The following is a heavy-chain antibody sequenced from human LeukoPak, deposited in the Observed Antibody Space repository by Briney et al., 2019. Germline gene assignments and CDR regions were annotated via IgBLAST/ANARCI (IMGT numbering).Heavy chain of an antibody. CDR1: GFSFSESY. J-gene: IGHJ4*02. CDR2: ISGSGSSI. Sequence: PGGSLRLSCEASGFSFSESYMSWIRQAPGKGLQWVAYISGSGSSIYYADSVRGRFTVSRDNARNSLYLHMNSLRADDTAVYYCARGKRRFDYWGQGTLVTVS. V-gene: IGHV3-11*01. CDR3: ARGKRRFDY.